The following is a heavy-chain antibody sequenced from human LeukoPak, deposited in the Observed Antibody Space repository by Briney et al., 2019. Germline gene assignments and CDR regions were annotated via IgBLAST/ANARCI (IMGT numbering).Heavy chain of an antibody. CDR2: ISGSGAST. CDR3: AKDVGKWESLHFFDY. D-gene: IGHD1-26*01. J-gene: IGHJ4*02. V-gene: IGHV3-23*01. CDR1: GFTFSTNA. Sequence: GGSLRLSCLTSGFTFSTNAMSWVRQAPGKGLEWISGISGSGASTYYADSVTGRFTISRDSSRNTLYLQMNSLRGDDTAVYYCAKDVGKWESLHFFDYWGQGTLVTVSS.